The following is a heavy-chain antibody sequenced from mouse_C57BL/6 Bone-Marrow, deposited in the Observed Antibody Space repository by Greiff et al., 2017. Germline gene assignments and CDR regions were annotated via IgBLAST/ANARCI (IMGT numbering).Heavy chain of an antibody. Sequence: QVQLQQPGAELVKPGASVKLSCTASGYTFTSYWMHWVKQRPGQGLEWIGMIHPNSGSTNYNEKFKGKATLTVDKSSSTAYMQLSSLTSDDSAVYYCARDILAWFDYWGQGTLVTVSA. J-gene: IGHJ3*01. D-gene: IGHD1-3*01. CDR2: IHPNSGST. CDR1: GYTFTSYW. V-gene: IGHV1-64*01. CDR3: ARDILAWFDY.